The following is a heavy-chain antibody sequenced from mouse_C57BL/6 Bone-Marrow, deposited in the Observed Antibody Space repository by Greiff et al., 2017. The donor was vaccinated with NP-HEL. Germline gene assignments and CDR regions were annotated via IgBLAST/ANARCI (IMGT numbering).Heavy chain of an antibody. CDR2: IHPNSGST. CDR1: GYTFTSYW. J-gene: IGHJ4*01. CDR3: ARGMPIYYYGSSYAMDY. V-gene: IGHV1-64*01. D-gene: IGHD1-1*01. Sequence: QVQLQQPGAELVKPGASVKLSCKASGYTFTSYWMHWVKQRPGQGLEWIGMIHPNSGSTNYNEKFKSKATLTVDKSSSTAYMQHSSLTSEDSAVYYCARGMPIYYYGSSYAMDYWGQGTSVTVSS.